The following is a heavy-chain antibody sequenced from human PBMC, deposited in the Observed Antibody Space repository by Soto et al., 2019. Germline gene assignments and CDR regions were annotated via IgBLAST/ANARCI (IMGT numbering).Heavy chain of an antibody. J-gene: IGHJ4*02. V-gene: IGHV4-59*12. CDR3: AREAVAGDFDY. D-gene: IGHD6-19*01. CDR1: GGSFNPNY. Sequence: SETLSLTCTVSGGSFNPNYWSWIRQPPGKGLEWVGYIYYGGTTSYNPSLKSRVTISLETSKSQFSLRLTSVTAADSAVYYCAREAVAGDFDYWGQGTLVTVS. CDR2: IYYGGTT.